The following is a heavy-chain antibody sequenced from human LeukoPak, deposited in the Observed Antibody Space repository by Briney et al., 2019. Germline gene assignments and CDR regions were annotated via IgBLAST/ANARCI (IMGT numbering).Heavy chain of an antibody. Sequence: GGSLRLSCAASGFAFDDYAMHWVRQVPGKGLEWVSGISWSSGTIHYADSVKGRFTISRDNAKNSLYLQMNSLRAEDTALYYCAKDIRSSGNKWFDFWGQGTLVTVSS. CDR3: AKDIRSSGNKWFDF. J-gene: IGHJ5*01. V-gene: IGHV3-9*01. CDR1: GFAFDDYA. D-gene: IGHD3-22*01. CDR2: ISWSSGTI.